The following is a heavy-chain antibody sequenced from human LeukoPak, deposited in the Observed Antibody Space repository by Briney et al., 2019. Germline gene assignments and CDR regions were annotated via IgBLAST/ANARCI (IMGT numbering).Heavy chain of an antibody. CDR3: AKVPLYGDYYYYYYYYMDV. CDR2: ISGSGGST. D-gene: IGHD4-17*01. V-gene: IGHV3-23*01. CDR1: GFTFSSYW. Sequence: GGSLRLSCAGSGFTFSSYWMSWVRQAPGKGLEWVSSISGSGGSTYYADSVKGRFTISRDNSKNTLYLQMNSLRAEDTAVYYCAKVPLYGDYYYYYYYYMDVWGKGTTVTVSS. J-gene: IGHJ6*03.